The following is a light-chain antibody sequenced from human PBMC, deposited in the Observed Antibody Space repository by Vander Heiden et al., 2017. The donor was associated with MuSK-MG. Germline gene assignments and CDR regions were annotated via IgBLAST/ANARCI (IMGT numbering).Light chain of an antibody. V-gene: IGKV3-15*01. Sequence: EIVMTQSPTILSVPPGEGATLSCRASQSISSNLAWFQHTPGQAPRLLIYGASIRATAIPPRFSGSGSGTEFTLTISSLQSEDFAVYYCQQYNNWPPSSTFGQGTRLEIK. J-gene: IGKJ5*01. CDR1: QSISSN. CDR2: GAS. CDR3: QQYNNWPPSST.